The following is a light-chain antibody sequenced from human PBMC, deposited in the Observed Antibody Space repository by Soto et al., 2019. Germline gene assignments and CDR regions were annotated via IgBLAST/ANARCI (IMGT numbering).Light chain of an antibody. CDR2: GNS. Sequence: QAVVTQPPSVSGAPGQRVTISCTGSSSNIGAGFDVHWYQHLPGTAPKLLIYGNSNRPSGVPDRFSGSKSGTSASLAITGLQAEDEADYYCQSYESDSTIFGGGTKLTVL. CDR1: SSNIGAGFD. V-gene: IGLV1-40*01. CDR3: QSYESDSTI. J-gene: IGLJ2*01.